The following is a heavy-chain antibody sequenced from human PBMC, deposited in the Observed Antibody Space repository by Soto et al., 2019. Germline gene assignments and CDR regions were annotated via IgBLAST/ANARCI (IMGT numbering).Heavy chain of an antibody. CDR2: IYYSGST. V-gene: IGHV4-39*01. J-gene: IGHJ5*02. Sequence: PSETLSLTCTVSGGSTSSSSYYWGWIRQPPGKGLEWIGSIYYSGSTYYNPSLKSRVTISVDTSKNQFSLKLSPVTAADTAVYYCARPHDDYSNYEARNWFDPWGQGTLVTVSS. CDR3: ARPHDDYSNYEARNWFDP. D-gene: IGHD4-4*01. CDR1: GGSTSSSSYY.